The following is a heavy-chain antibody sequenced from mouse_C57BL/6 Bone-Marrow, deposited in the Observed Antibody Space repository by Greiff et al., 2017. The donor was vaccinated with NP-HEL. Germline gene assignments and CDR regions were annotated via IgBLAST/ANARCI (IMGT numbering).Heavy chain of an antibody. CDR1: GFTFSDYY. J-gene: IGHJ1*03. CDR3: AREDLITTVVAEGWYFDV. CDR2: ISNGGGST. Sequence: EVMLVESGGGLVQPGGSLKLSCAASGFTFSDYYMYWVRQTPEKRLEWVAYISNGGGSTYYPDTVKGRFTLSRDNAKNTLYLQMSRLKSEDTAMYYCAREDLITTVVAEGWYFDVWGTGTTVTVSS. D-gene: IGHD1-1*01. V-gene: IGHV5-12*01.